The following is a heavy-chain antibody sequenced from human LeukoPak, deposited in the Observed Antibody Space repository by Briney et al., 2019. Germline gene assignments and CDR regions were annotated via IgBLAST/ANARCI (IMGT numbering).Heavy chain of an antibody. J-gene: IGHJ3*02. Sequence: GASVKVSCKAPGYTFTGYYIHWVRQAPGQGLEWMGWIYPHSGGTDYAQKFQGRVTMTRDTSISTAYMELSRLRSDDTAVYYCAKTRVGIRGVYPTGAFDIWGQGTMVTVSS. D-gene: IGHD3-10*01. CDR2: IYPHSGGT. V-gene: IGHV1-2*02. CDR1: GYTFTGYY. CDR3: AKTRVGIRGVYPTGAFDI.